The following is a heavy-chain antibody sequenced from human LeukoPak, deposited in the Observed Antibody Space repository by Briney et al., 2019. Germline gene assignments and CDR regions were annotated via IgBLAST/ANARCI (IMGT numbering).Heavy chain of an antibody. CDR3: AKVGGYSSSAPDY. CDR2: LSGSGGST. Sequence: GGSLRLSCAASGFTFNIYAMSWVRQAPGKGLEWVSALSGSGGSTFYADSVKGRFTISRDNSKNTLYLQMNSLRAEDTAVYYCAKVGGYSSSAPDYWGQGTLVTVSS. J-gene: IGHJ4*02. V-gene: IGHV3-23*01. D-gene: IGHD5-18*01. CDR1: GFTFNIYA.